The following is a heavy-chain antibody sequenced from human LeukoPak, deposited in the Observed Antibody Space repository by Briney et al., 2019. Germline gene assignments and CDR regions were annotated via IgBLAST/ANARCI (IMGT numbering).Heavy chain of an antibody. Sequence: PGGSLRLSCAASGFTFSSYWMSWVRQAPGKGLEWVANIKQDGSEKYYVDSVKGRFTISRDNAKNSLYLQMNSLRAEDTAVYYCARVCSSGWRRNLKYFDYWGQGTLVTVSS. D-gene: IGHD6-19*01. CDR2: IKQDGSEK. J-gene: IGHJ4*02. CDR1: GFTFSSYW. CDR3: ARVCSSGWRRNLKYFDY. V-gene: IGHV3-7*01.